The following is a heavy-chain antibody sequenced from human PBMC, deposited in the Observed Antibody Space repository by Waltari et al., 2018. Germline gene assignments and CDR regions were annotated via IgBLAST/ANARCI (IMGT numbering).Heavy chain of an antibody. V-gene: IGHV4-39*01. CDR1: GGSIRSSSYY. Sequence: QLQLQESGPGLVKPSETLSLTCTVSGGSIRSSSYYWGWIRQPPGKGLEWIGSIYYSGGTNYNPSRKSRVTISVDTSKNQFSLKMSSVTAADTAVYYCARHPAYGDYDPYYFDYWGQGTLVTVSS. J-gene: IGHJ4*02. CDR3: ARHPAYGDYDPYYFDY. CDR2: IYYSGGT. D-gene: IGHD4-17*01.